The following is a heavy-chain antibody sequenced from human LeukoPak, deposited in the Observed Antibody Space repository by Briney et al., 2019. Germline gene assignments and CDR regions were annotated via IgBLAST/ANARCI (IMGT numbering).Heavy chain of an antibody. D-gene: IGHD4-17*01. V-gene: IGHV3-48*03. J-gene: IGHJ4*02. Sequence: PGGSLRLSCAASGFTFSSYEMNWVRQAPGKGLEWVSYISSSGSTIYYADSVKGRFTISRDNAKNSLYLQMNSLRAEDTAVYYCAKEPYAYGQYYFDYWGQGTLVTVSS. CDR3: AKEPYAYGQYYFDY. CDR2: ISSSGSTI. CDR1: GFTFSSYE.